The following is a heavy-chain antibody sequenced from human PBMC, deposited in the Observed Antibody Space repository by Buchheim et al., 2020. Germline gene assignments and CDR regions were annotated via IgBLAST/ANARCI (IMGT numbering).Heavy chain of an antibody. V-gene: IGHV3-7*04. D-gene: IGHD6-6*01. Sequence: EVQLVESGGGLVQPGGSLTLSCAASGFTFSGHWMSWVRQAPGKGLEWGANIKQDGSEKHYVNSVVGRFIISRDNAKNSLYLQMNSLRAEDTAAYYCARVRDFVRDKYCFGMDVWGQGTT. CDR1: GFTFSGHW. CDR2: IKQDGSEK. J-gene: IGHJ6*02. CDR3: ARVRDFVRDKYCFGMDV.